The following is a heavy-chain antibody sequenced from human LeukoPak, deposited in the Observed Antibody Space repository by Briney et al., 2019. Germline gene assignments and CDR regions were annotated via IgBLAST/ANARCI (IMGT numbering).Heavy chain of an antibody. Sequence: ASVKVSCKTSGYTFTSYYMHWVRQAPGQGLEWMGIINPSGGSTSYAQKFQGRVTMTRDMSTSTVYMELSSLRSEDTAVYYCARADYDFWSGYAPVGWFDPWGQGTLVTVSS. D-gene: IGHD3-3*01. CDR1: GYTFTSYY. CDR3: ARADYDFWSGYAPVGWFDP. J-gene: IGHJ5*02. V-gene: IGHV1-46*01. CDR2: INPSGGST.